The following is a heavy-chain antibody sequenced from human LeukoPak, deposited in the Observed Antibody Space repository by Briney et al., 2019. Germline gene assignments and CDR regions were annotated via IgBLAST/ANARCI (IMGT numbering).Heavy chain of an antibody. CDR1: GYTFTGYY. V-gene: IGHV1-69*13. D-gene: IGHD3-10*01. Sequence: SVKVSCKASGYTFTGYYMHWVRQAPGQGLEWMGGIVPIFGTANYAQKFQGRVTITADESTSTAYMELSSLRSEDTAVYYCARGRRGYYGSGSNDYWGQGTLVTVSS. CDR2: IVPIFGTA. CDR3: ARGRRGYYGSGSNDY. J-gene: IGHJ4*02.